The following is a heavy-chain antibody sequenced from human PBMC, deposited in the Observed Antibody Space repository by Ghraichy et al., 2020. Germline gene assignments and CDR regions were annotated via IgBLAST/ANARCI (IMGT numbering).Heavy chain of an antibody. J-gene: IGHJ5*02. D-gene: IGHD3-22*01. CDR1: GGSISSSSYY. CDR2: IYYSGST. V-gene: IGHV4-39*01. CDR3: ARRPLTMIYNWFDP. Sequence: SETLSLTCTVSGGSISSSSYYWGWIRQPPGKGLEWIGSIYYSGSTYYNPSLKSRVTISVDTSKNQFSLKLSSVTAADTAVYYCARRPLTMIYNWFDPWGQGTLVTVSS.